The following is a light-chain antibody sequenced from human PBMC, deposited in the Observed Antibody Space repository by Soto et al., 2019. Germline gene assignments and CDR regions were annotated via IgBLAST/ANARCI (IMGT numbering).Light chain of an antibody. CDR2: DAS. J-gene: IGKJ3*01. CDR1: QSVSSY. Sequence: EILMRQSPATLSVSPGERATPSCRASQSVSSYLAWYQQKPGQAPRLLIYDASNRATGIPARFSGSGSGTDFTLTISSLEPEDFAVYYCQQRSNWLFTFGPGTKVDIK. CDR3: QQRSNWLFT. V-gene: IGKV3-11*01.